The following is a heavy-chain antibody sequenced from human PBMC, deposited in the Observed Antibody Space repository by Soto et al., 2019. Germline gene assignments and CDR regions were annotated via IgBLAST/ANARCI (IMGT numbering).Heavy chain of an antibody. V-gene: IGHV1-8*01. CDR1: GYTFTSYD. Sequence: QVQLVQSGAEVKKPGASVKVSCKASGYTFTSYDVNWVRQATGQGLEWMGWMNPNSGNTVYAQKFHGRVTMTRNTSISTAYMELSGLGSEDTAVYYCARELTLIVDNWGQGTLVDVSS. J-gene: IGHJ4*02. D-gene: IGHD3-22*01. CDR3: ARELTLIVDN. CDR2: MNPNSGNT.